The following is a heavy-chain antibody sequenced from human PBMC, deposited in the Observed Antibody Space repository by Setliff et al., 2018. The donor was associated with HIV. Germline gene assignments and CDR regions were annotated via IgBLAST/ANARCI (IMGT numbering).Heavy chain of an antibody. J-gene: IGHJ4*02. CDR2: ISNDARQT. CDR3: ARARTVDFWSDSLAH. CDR1: GFEFQPYI. D-gene: IGHD3-3*01. V-gene: IGHV3-30*03. Sequence: LRLSWVASGFEFQPYILHWVRQAPGKGLEWVAVISNDARQTYYAASVRGRFTISRDSTKNALYLKFYNPRPEDTAIYYCARARTVDFWSDSLAHWGQGTLVTVSS.